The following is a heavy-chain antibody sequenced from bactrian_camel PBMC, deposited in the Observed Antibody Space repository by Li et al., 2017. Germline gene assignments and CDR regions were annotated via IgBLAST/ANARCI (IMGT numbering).Heavy chain of an antibody. Sequence: DVQLVESGGGSVQAGGSLRLSCAAGGYTSGSNCVAWFRQAPGQEREGVALIHTAGVYTAYANSVKGRFTISQDSAKNTLDLQMNSLKPEDTATYYCAADRFSVMGCGWRYWGQGTQVTVS. V-gene: IGHV3S31*01. J-gene: IGHJ4*01. D-gene: IGHD3*01. CDR3: AADRFSVMGCGWRY. CDR2: IHTAGVYT. CDR1: GYTSGSNC.